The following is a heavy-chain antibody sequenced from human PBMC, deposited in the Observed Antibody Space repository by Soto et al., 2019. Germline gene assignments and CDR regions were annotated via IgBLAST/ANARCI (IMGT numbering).Heavy chain of an antibody. D-gene: IGHD3-3*01. CDR3: ARGQRFSDWFDP. Sequence: SETLSLTCSVSVGTISGYYWTWIRQPAGKGLEWIGRIYSSGNTKYNPSLQSRVTMSLDTSNNQFSLRLTSVTAADTAVYYCARGQRFSDWFDPWGQGTLVTVSS. V-gene: IGHV4-4*07. CDR2: IYSSGNT. CDR1: VGTISGYY. J-gene: IGHJ5*02.